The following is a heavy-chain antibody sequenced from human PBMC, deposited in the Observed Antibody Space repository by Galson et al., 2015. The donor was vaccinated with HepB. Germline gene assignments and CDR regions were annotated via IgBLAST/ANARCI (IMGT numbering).Heavy chain of an antibody. J-gene: IGHJ4*02. D-gene: IGHD5-12*01. CDR1: GFTFSSYA. CDR2: ISYDGSNK. CDR3: AGGADIVATISDFDY. Sequence: SLRLSCAASGFTFSSYAMHWVRQAPGKGLEWVAVISYDGSNKYYADSVKGRFTISRDNSKNTLYLQMNSLRAEDTAVYYCAGGADIVATISDFDYWGQGTLVTVSS. V-gene: IGHV3-30*04.